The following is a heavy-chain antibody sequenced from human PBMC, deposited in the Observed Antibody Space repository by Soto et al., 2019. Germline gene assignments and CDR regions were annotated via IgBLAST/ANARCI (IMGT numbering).Heavy chain of an antibody. CDR2: ISYDGSNK. J-gene: IGHJ4*02. CDR3: ARDGSGTEDYFDY. V-gene: IGHV3-30-3*01. Sequence: QVQLVESGGGVVQPGRSLSLSCAASGFTFSSYAMHWVRQAPGTGLEWVAVISYDGSNKSYADSVKGRFTISRDNSKNTLYLQMNSLRAEDTAVYYCARDGSGTEDYFDYWGQGTLVTVSS. CDR1: GFTFSSYA. D-gene: IGHD3-10*01.